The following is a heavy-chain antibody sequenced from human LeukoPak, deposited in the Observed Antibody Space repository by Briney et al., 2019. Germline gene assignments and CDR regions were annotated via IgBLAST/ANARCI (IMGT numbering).Heavy chain of an antibody. D-gene: IGHD6-13*01. Sequence: PGGSLRLSCAASGFTFSSYSMNWVRQAPGKGLEWVSSISSSSSYIYYADSVKGRFTISRDNAKNSLYLQMNSLRSEDTAVYYCARDGIAAAEDAFDIWGQGTMVTVSS. V-gene: IGHV3-21*04. CDR2: ISSSSSYI. J-gene: IGHJ3*02. CDR3: ARDGIAAAEDAFDI. CDR1: GFTFSSYS.